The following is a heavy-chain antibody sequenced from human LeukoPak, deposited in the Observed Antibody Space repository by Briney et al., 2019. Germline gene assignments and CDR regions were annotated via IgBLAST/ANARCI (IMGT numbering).Heavy chain of an antibody. V-gene: IGHV4-59*08. Sequence: SETLSLTCTVSGGSISNNYWSWIRQPPEKGLEWIGYIYDSGSTNYNPSLKRRLTISVDTSKNQFSLKLSSVAAADSAVYYCARSYGDYITGAYAFDVWGQGTMVTVSS. J-gene: IGHJ3*01. D-gene: IGHD4-17*01. CDR2: IYDSGST. CDR3: ARSYGDYITGAYAFDV. CDR1: GGSISNNY.